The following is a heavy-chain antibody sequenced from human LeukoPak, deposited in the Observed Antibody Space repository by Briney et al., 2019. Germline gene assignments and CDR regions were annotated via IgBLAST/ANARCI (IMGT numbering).Heavy chain of an antibody. CDR1: GGSISRYY. D-gene: IGHD6-19*01. J-gene: IGHJ4*02. Sequence: SGTLSLTCTVSGGSISRYYCSWLRQPPRKGLEWIGYMYSSGSPYYNPSFKSRVTISVDSSKNQFSLKLISATAADTAVYYCARGHSDGWYPYIDYWGQGSLVTVSS. CDR2: MYSSGSP. CDR3: ARGHSDGWYPYIDY. V-gene: IGHV4-59*01.